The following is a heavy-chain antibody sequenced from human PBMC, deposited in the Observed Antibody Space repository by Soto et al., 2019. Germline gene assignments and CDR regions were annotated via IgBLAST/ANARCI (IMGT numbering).Heavy chain of an antibody. CDR1: GFTFSTYA. J-gene: IGHJ6*02. CDR2: ISNSKTYI. D-gene: IGHD6-19*01. V-gene: IGHV3-21*01. Sequence: EVQLVESGGGLVKPGGSLRLSCAASGFTFSTYAMNWVRQAPGKGLEWVSSISNSKTYIHYADSLKGRFIISGDNARNSLYLQMNSLRAEETAVYYCARERESSGGYAGHNYYYGMAVWGQGTTVTVSS. CDR3: ARERESSGGYAGHNYYYGMAV.